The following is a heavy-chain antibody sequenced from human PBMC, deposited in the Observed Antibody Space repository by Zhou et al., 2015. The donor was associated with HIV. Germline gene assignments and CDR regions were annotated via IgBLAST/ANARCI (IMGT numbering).Heavy chain of an antibody. CDR1: GGTFNTYE. J-gene: IGHJ4*02. V-gene: IGHV1-69*06. CDR3: VREGRNYDRSRDPNV. CDR2: IIPIFGTP. Sequence: QVQLVQSGAEVKKPGSSVKVSCKASGGTFNTYEISWVRQAPGQGLEWMGGIIPIFGTPNYAPKFQGRVTITADKSTRTVYMELSSLRSEDTAVYYCVREGRNYDRSRDPNVWGQGTLVIVSS. D-gene: IGHD3-22*01.